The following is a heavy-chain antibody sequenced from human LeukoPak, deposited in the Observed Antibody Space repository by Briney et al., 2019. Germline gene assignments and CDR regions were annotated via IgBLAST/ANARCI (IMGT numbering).Heavy chain of an antibody. V-gene: IGHV3-11*04. Sequence: SGGSLRLSCAASGFTFSDYYMSWIRQAPGKGLEWVSYISSSGSTIYYADSVKGRFTISRDNAKNSLYLQMNSLRAEDTAVYYCAKMEGATAQGPYYYYYMDVWGKGTTVTVSS. D-gene: IGHD4/OR15-4a*01. CDR1: GFTFSDYY. CDR3: AKMEGATAQGPYYYYYMDV. J-gene: IGHJ6*03. CDR2: ISSSGSTI.